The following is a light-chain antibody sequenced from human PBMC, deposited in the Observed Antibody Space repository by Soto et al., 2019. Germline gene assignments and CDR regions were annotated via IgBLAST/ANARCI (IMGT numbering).Light chain of an antibody. Sequence: QSALTQPPSASGSFGQSVTISCTGTSSDVGGYNYVSWYQQHPGKAPKLMIYEVSERPSGVPDRFSGSKSGNTASLTVSGLQADEEADYYCSSYSGTNEHYVFVTGTKLTVL. V-gene: IGLV2-8*01. J-gene: IGLJ1*01. CDR3: SSYSGTNEHYV. CDR2: EVS. CDR1: SSDVGGYNY.